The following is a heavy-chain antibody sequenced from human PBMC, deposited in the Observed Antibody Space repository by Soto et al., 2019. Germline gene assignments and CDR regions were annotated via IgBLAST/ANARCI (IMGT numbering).Heavy chain of an antibody. J-gene: IGHJ6*02. CDR3: AAGQGIQLWQEYYYGMDV. V-gene: IGHV1-58*01. D-gene: IGHD5-18*01. Sequence: QMQLMQSGPEVKKPGTSVKVSCKASGFTFTSSAVQWVRQARGQRLEWIGWIVVGSGNTNYAQKFQERVTITRDMSTSTAYMELSSLRSEDTAVYYCAAGQGIQLWQEYYYGMDVWGQGTTGNVSS. CDR2: IVVGSGNT. CDR1: GFTFTSSA.